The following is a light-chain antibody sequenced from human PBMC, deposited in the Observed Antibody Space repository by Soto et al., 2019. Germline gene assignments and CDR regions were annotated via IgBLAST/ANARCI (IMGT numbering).Light chain of an antibody. CDR2: GAS. CDR1: QSVANSH. V-gene: IGKV3-20*01. J-gene: IGKJ5*01. CDR3: QQYGNSPPGT. Sequence: ETVLTQSPGTLYFSPGERATLSCRASQSVANSHVGWYQQRRGLPPMLLIYGASNRATGIADRFSGSGSGADFTLTITRLEPEDFAVSFCQQYGNSPPGTFGRGTRV.